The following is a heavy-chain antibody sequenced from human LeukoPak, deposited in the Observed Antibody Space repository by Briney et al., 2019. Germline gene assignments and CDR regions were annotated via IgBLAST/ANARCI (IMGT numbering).Heavy chain of an antibody. J-gene: IGHJ4*02. Sequence: XXEWIGEINRTRSTNYNPSLKSRVTISVDTSKTPFSLKLSSVTAADMAVYYCARGPMGHFDYWGQGTLVTVSS. V-gene: IGHV4-34*01. CDR3: ARGPMGHFDY. D-gene: IGHD3-10*01. CDR2: INRTRST.